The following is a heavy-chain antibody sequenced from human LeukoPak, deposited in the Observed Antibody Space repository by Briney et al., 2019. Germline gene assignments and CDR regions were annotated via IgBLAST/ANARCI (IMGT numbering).Heavy chain of an antibody. CDR1: GGSISSYY. CDR2: IYSTGST. J-gene: IGHJ4*02. V-gene: IGHV4-4*07. CDR3: ARGRSSGYYGVMVY. D-gene: IGHD3-22*01. Sequence: SETLSLTCTVSGGSISSYYWSWIRQPAGKGLEWIGRIYSTGSTNYNPSLKSRVTMSVDTSKNQFSLKLSSVTAADTAVYYCARGRSSGYYGVMVYWGQGTLVTVSS.